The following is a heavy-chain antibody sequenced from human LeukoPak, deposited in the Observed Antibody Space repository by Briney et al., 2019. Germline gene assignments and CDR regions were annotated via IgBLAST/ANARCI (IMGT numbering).Heavy chain of an antibody. CDR1: GFTFSSFS. CDR2: ISASGGST. CDR3: AKGFYDNSASGVFDI. J-gene: IGHJ3*02. Sequence: GGSLRLSCAASGFTFSSFSTSWVRQAPGKGLEWVSGISASGGSTYYADSVKGRFTISRDNSKNTLYLQMNSLRAEDTAVYYCAKGFYDNSASGVFDIWGQGTMVTVSS. D-gene: IGHD3-22*01. V-gene: IGHV3-23*01.